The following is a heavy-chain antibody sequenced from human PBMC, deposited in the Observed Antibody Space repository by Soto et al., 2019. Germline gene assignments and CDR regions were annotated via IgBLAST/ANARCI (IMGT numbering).Heavy chain of an antibody. CDR3: ARGRSVYYDFWSGYYPDY. J-gene: IGHJ4*02. CDR1: GGSFSGYY. D-gene: IGHD3-3*01. Sequence: PSETLSLTCAVYGGSFSGYYWSWIRQPPGKGLEWIGEINHSGSTNYNPSLKSRVTISVDTSKNQFSLKLSSVTAADTAVYYCARGRSVYYDFWSGYYPDYWGQGTLVTVSS. V-gene: IGHV4-34*01. CDR2: INHSGST.